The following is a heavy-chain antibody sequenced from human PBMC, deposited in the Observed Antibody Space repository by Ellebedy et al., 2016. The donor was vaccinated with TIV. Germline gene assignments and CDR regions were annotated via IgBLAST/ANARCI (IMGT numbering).Heavy chain of an antibody. D-gene: IGHD3/OR15-3a*01. CDR2: MTSDGTFE. V-gene: IGHV3-30*02. Sequence: GESLKISCATSGFTLSVHDMHWVRQAPGKGLEWVGFMTSDGTFESYADSVKGRFTVSRDNSKSTLYLQMDSLRSEDTAVYYCARDSYGLDYWGQGTLVTVSP. J-gene: IGHJ4*02. CDR1: GFTLSVHD. CDR3: ARDSYGLDY.